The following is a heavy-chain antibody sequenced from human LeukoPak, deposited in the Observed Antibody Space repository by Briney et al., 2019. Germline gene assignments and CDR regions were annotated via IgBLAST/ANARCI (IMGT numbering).Heavy chain of an antibody. CDR3: AKDRERDGYSSPDY. CDR2: ISYDGGNK. J-gene: IGHJ4*02. Sequence: PGGSLRLSCAASGFTFSRSAMHWVRQAPGKGLEWVAIISYDGGNKYYADSVKGRFTISRDNSKNTLYLQMNSLRAEDTAVYYCAKDRERDGYSSPDYWGQGTLVTVSS. D-gene: IGHD5-18*01. CDR1: GFTFSRSA. V-gene: IGHV3-30*04.